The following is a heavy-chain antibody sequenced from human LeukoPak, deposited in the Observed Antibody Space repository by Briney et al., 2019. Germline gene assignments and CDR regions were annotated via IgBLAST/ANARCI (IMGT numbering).Heavy chain of an antibody. Sequence: GRSLRLSCAASGFTFSSYGMHWVRQAPGEGREWVGVISYDGSNKYYADSVKGRFTISRDDSKNTLYLQMNSLRAEDTAVYYCAKDQGDYDFWSGYYNYYYYGMDVWGQGTTVTVSS. CDR1: GFTFSSYG. V-gene: IGHV3-30*18. D-gene: IGHD3-3*01. CDR2: ISYDGSNK. J-gene: IGHJ6*02. CDR3: AKDQGDYDFWSGYYNYYYYGMDV.